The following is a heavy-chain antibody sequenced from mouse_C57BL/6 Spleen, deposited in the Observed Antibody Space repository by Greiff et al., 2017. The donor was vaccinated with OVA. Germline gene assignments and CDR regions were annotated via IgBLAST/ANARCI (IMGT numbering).Heavy chain of an antibody. J-gene: IGHJ2*01. CDR2: ISDGGSYT. CDR3: ASRYYFDY. V-gene: IGHV5-4*01. D-gene: IGHD2-14*01. Sequence: EVHLVESGGGLVKPGGSLKLSCAASGFTFSSYAMSWVRQTPEKRLEWVATISDGGSYTYYPDNVKGRFTISRDNAKNNLYLQMSHLKSEDTAMYYCASRYYFDYWGQGTTLTVSS. CDR1: GFTFSSYA.